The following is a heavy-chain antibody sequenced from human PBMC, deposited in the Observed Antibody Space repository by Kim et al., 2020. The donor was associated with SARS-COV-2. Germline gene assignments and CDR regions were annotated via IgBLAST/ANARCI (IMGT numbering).Heavy chain of an antibody. D-gene: IGHD3-22*01. CDR1: GGSISSSSYY. Sequence: SETLSLTCTVSGGSISSSSYYWGWIRQPPGKGLEWIGSIYYSGSTYYNPSLKSRVTISVDTSKNQFSLKLSSVTAADTAVYYCARQSTYYYDSSGYQINWFDPWGQGTLVTVSS. V-gene: IGHV4-39*07. CDR3: ARQSTYYYDSSGYQINWFDP. J-gene: IGHJ5*02. CDR2: IYYSGST.